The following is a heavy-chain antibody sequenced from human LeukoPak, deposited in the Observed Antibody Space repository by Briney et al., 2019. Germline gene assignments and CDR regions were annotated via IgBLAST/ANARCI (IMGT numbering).Heavy chain of an antibody. CDR2: FYSDGST. J-gene: IGHJ6*03. Sequence: GGSLRLSCAASGFTVSNNCMSWVRQAPGKGLEWVSVFYSDGSTDYADSVKGRFTISRDKSKNTLYLQMNSLRAEDTAVYYCAITVTNYYYMDVWGKGTTVTIS. CDR1: GFTVSNNC. D-gene: IGHD4-17*01. V-gene: IGHV3-66*01. CDR3: AITVTNYYYMDV.